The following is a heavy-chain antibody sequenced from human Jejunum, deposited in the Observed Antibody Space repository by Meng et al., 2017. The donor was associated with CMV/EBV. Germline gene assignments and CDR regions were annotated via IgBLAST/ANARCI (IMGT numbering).Heavy chain of an antibody. V-gene: IGHV1-69-2*01. CDR3: ATDSLNNIQFDL. D-gene: IGHD1-1*01. J-gene: IGHJ4*02. CDR1: GYTFTDYH. Sequence: CKVSGYTFTDYHIHWVRGAPGKGLEWIGLVDPEDGDTKYAEKFEGRVTISADTSIDTSYMEMNSLRSDDTAVYYCATDSLNNIQFDLWGQGTLVTVSS. CDR2: VDPEDGDT.